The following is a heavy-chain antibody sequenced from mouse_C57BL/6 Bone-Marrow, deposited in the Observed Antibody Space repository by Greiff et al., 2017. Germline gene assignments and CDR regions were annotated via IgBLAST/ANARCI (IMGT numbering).Heavy chain of an antibody. CDR3: ARITTVVAHWYFDV. V-gene: IGHV1-61*01. D-gene: IGHD1-1*01. CDR1: GYTFTSYW. Sequence: QVQLKQPGAELVRPGSSVKLSCKASGYTFTSYWMDWVKQRPGQGLEWIGTIYPADSENHYNQKLKDKATLTVDKSSSTAYMQLSSLTSEDSAVYYCARITTVVAHWYFDVWGTGTTVTVSS. J-gene: IGHJ1*03. CDR2: IYPADSEN.